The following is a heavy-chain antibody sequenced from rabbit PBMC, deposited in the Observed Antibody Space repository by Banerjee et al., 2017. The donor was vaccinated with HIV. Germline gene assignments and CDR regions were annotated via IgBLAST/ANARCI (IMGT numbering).Heavy chain of an antibody. CDR2: IYADSSGRP. V-gene: IGHV1S40*01. D-gene: IGHD6-1*01. CDR3: ARGDVGYGYAGYSFTTSYYFNL. J-gene: IGHJ4*01. CDR1: GFSFSSGYD. Sequence: QSLEESGGDLVKPGASLTLTCTASGFSFSSGYDICWVRQAPGKGLEWIACIYADSSGRPYYASWAKGRFTISKASSTTVTLQMTSLTAADTATYFCARGDVGYGYAGYSFTTSYYFNLWGQGTLVTVS.